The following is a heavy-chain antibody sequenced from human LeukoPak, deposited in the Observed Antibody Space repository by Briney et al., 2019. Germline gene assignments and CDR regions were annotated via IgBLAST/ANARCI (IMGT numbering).Heavy chain of an antibody. Sequence: GGSLRPSRAASGFTFSSYAMSWVRQAPGKGLEWVSAISGGGYSTYYADSVKGRFTISRDNSKNTLYLQMNSLRAEDTAVYYCAKRGDVYAYDYWGQGTLVTVSS. CDR3: AKRGDVYAYDY. CDR2: ISGGGYST. CDR1: GFTFSSYA. D-gene: IGHD5/OR15-5a*01. V-gene: IGHV3-23*01. J-gene: IGHJ4*02.